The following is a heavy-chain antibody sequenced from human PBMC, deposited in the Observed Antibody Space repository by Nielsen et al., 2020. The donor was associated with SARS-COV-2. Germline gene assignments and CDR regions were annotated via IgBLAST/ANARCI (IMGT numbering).Heavy chain of an antibody. V-gene: IGHV3-33*01. Sequence: GESLKISCAASGFTFSSYGMHWVRQAPGKGLEWVAVIWYDGSNKYYADSVKGRFTISRDNSKNTLYLQMNSLRAEDTAVYYCAREVGSAAYYYMDVWGKGTTVTVSS. CDR2: IWYDGSNK. D-gene: IGHD2-15*01. J-gene: IGHJ6*03. CDR1: GFTFSSYG. CDR3: AREVGSAAYYYMDV.